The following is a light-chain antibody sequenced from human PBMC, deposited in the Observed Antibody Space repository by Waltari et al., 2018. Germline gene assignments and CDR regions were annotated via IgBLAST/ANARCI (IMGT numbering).Light chain of an antibody. Sequence: EVVMTQSQATLTVSTGERASLSCRAIRCLSNNLACSQQKPGQAPRLLIYAASTRATGIPARFSGSGSGTEFTLTISSLQSEDFAVYYCQQYNNWPPLTFGGGTKVEIK. CDR1: RCLSNN. V-gene: IGKV3-15*01. J-gene: IGKJ4*01. CDR3: QQYNNWPPLT. CDR2: AAS.